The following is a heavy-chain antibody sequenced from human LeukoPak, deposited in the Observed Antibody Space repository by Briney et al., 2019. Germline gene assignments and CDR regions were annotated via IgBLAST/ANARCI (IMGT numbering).Heavy chain of an antibody. CDR1: GGSFSDYS. D-gene: IGHD3-22*01. CDR2: INHSGST. CDR3: AKWIGLFRQDY. J-gene: IGHJ4*02. Sequence: KPSETLSLTCAVYGGSFSDYSWSWIRQPPGKGLEWIGEINHSGSTNYNPSLKSRVTISVDTSKHQFSLRLSSVTAADTAVYYCAKWIGLFRQDYWGQGTLVTVSS. V-gene: IGHV4-34*01.